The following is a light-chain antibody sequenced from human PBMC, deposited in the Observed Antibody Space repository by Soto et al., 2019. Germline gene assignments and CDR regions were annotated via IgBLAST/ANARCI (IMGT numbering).Light chain of an antibody. Sequence: EIVLTQSPGTLSLSPGARATLSCRASQSVSRSYLAWYQQKPGQAPRLLIYGASSRATGIPDRFSGSGSGTDFTLTISRLEPEDFAVYFCQQYGSSPLTFGGGTKVDIK. J-gene: IGKJ4*01. CDR2: GAS. CDR3: QQYGSSPLT. V-gene: IGKV3-20*01. CDR1: QSVSRSY.